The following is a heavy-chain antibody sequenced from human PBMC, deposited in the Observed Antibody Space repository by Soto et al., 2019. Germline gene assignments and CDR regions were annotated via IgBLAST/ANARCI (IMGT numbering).Heavy chain of an antibody. V-gene: IGHV1-69*02. CDR2: VNPIVSMS. J-gene: IGHJ4*02. D-gene: IGHD3-10*01. CDR1: GDTFSFYT. Sequence: QVQLVQSGAEVKKPGSSVKVSCKASGDTFSFYTINWVRQAPGLGLEWMGRVNPIVSMSNYAQKFQGRVTFTXDXSTNPACMQLSSLRSEDTAIYYCAASYGSGYRAFDYWGQGALVTVSS. CDR3: AASYGSGYRAFDY.